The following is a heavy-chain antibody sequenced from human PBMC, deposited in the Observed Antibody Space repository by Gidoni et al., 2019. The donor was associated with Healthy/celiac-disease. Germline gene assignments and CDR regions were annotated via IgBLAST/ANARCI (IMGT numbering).Heavy chain of an antibody. Sequence: QPQLQEWGPGLVKPSDTMSPTCPVAGGSISSSRYYWGWVRQPPGKGLEWIGCLYSSGSTYCNPTLKVRVTISVDTSKNQFSLELSSVTAADTAVYYCARHGGGFDPWGQGTLVTVSS. CDR1: GGSISSSRYY. D-gene: IGHD3-10*01. CDR3: ARHGGGFDP. V-gene: IGHV4-39*01. J-gene: IGHJ5*02. CDR2: LYSSGST.